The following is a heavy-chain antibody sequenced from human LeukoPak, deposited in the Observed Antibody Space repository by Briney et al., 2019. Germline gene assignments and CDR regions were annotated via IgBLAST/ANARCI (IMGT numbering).Heavy chain of an antibody. CDR1: GFTFSSYS. Sequence: GGSLRLSCAASGFTFSSYSMNWVRQAPGKGLEGVSSISSSSSYKYYADSVKGRFTISRDNAKNSLYLQMNSLRAEDTAVYYCARDPPLGYCSGGSCYGGNYWGQGTLVTVSS. CDR3: ARDPPLGYCSGGSCYGGNY. V-gene: IGHV3-21*01. J-gene: IGHJ4*02. CDR2: ISSSSSYK. D-gene: IGHD2-15*01.